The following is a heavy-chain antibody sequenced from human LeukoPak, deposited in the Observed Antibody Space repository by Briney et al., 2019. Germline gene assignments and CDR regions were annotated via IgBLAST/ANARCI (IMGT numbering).Heavy chain of an antibody. D-gene: IGHD6-19*01. Sequence: NSSETLSLTCAVYGGSFSGYYWSWIRQPPGKGLEWIGEINHSGSTNYNPSLKSRVTISVDTSKNQFSLKLSSVTAADTAVYYCARGRMWYSSGWYYFDYWGQGTLVTVSS. CDR1: GGSFSGYY. J-gene: IGHJ4*02. CDR2: INHSGST. CDR3: ARGRMWYSSGWYYFDY. V-gene: IGHV4-34*01.